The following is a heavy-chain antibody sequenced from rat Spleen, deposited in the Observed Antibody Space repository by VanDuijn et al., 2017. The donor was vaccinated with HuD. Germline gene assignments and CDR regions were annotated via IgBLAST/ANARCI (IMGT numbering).Heavy chain of an antibody. CDR3: AKDWELDY. CDR1: GLTFSSFA. CDR2: ITSGGSNT. Sequence: EVQLVESGGGLVQPGRSLKLSCAASGLTFSSFAMAWVRQAPKKGLEWVATITSGGSNTYYPDSVKGRFTISRDNAKSTLYLQMDSLRSEDTATYYCAKDWELDYWGQGVMVTVSS. V-gene: IGHV5-25*01. D-gene: IGHD5-1*01. J-gene: IGHJ2*01.